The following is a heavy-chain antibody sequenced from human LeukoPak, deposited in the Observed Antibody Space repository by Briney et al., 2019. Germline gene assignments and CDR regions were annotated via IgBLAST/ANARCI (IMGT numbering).Heavy chain of an antibody. Sequence: GGSLRLSCAASGFTFSSYAMSWVRQAPGKGLEWVSAISGSGGGTYYADSVTGRFTIARDNSKNTLYRQMNSLRADDTAVYYCATDGRDYSFSYWGQGTLVTVSS. V-gene: IGHV3-23*01. CDR1: GFTFSSYA. D-gene: IGHD4-17*01. CDR2: ISGSGGGT. CDR3: ATDGRDYSFSY. J-gene: IGHJ4*02.